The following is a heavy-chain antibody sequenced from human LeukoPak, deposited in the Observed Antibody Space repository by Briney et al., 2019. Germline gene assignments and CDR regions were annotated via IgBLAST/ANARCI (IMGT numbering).Heavy chain of an antibody. D-gene: IGHD3-22*01. Sequence: SQTLSLTCTVSGGSISSYYWSWIRQPPGKGLEWIGYIYYSGSTNYNPSLKSRVTISVDTSKNQFSLKLSSVTAADTAVYYCARAEDSSGYYPLGYWGQGTLVTVSS. CDR3: ARAEDSSGYYPLGY. V-gene: IGHV4-59*01. J-gene: IGHJ4*02. CDR2: IYYSGST. CDR1: GGSISSYY.